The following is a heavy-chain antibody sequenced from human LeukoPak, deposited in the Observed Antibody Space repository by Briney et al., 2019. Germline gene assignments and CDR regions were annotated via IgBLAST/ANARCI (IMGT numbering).Heavy chain of an antibody. J-gene: IGHJ3*02. V-gene: IGHV4-39*07. Sequence: SETLSLTCTVSGGSISSSSYYWGWIRQPPGKGLEWIGSIYYSGSTYYNPSLKSRVTISVDTSKNQFSLKLSSVTAADTAVYYCARDRGQQLVPGAFDIWGQGTMVTVSS. CDR2: IYYSGST. CDR1: GGSISSSSYY. CDR3: ARDRGQQLVPGAFDI. D-gene: IGHD6-13*01.